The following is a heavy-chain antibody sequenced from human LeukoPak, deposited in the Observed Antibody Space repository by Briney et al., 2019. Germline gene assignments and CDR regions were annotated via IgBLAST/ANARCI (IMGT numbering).Heavy chain of an antibody. V-gene: IGHV4-39*07. CDR2: IYYSGST. CDR1: GGSISSSSYY. Sequence: SETLSLTCTVSGGSISSSSYYWGWIRQPPGKGLEWIGSIYYSGSTYYNPSLKSRVTISVDTSKNQFSLKLSSVTAADTAVYYCARDSSGWYTKQNWYFDLWGRGTLVTVSS. D-gene: IGHD6-19*01. J-gene: IGHJ2*01. CDR3: ARDSSGWYTKQNWYFDL.